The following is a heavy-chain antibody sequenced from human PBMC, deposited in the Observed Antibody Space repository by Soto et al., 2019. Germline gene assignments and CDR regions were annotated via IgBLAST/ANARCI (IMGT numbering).Heavy chain of an antibody. D-gene: IGHD3-10*01. CDR1: GGSISSGGYY. V-gene: IGHV4-31*03. J-gene: IGHJ5*02. CDR2: IYYSGST. CDR3: ARSYGSGLHGP. Sequence: QVQLQESGPGLVKPSQTLSLTCTVSGGSISSGGYYWSWIRQHPGKGLEWIGYIYYSGSTYYNPSLKGRVTIAVDTAKNQFSLKLSSVPAADTAVYDCARSYGSGLHGPWGQGTLVTVSS.